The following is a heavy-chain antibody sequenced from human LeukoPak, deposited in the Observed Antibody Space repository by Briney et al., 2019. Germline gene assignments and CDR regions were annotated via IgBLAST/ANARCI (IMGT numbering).Heavy chain of an antibody. J-gene: IGHJ4*02. CDR3: ARGVMVRGIRYYFDY. CDR2: INVYNGNT. V-gene: IGHV1-18*01. D-gene: IGHD3-10*01. CDR1: GYIFTSYG. Sequence: ASVEVSCKASGYIFTSYGINWVRQAPGQGLEWMGWINVYNGNTKYIQKFQGRVTITTDTSTSTAYMELRSLTSDDTAVYYCARGVMVRGIRYYFDYWGQGTLVTVSS.